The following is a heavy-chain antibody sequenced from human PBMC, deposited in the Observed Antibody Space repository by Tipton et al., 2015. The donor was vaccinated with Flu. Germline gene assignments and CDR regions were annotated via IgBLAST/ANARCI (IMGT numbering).Heavy chain of an antibody. V-gene: IGHV4-59*08. Sequence: TLSLTCTVSGGFFSSYYWNWIRRPPGKGLEWIGNVHQTGSTYYNPSLRSRVTITVDRPKNQFSLRLTSVTAADTAVYYCARRDYSNYVSDPKSWFDPWGQGILVTVSS. CDR3: ARRDYSNYVSDPKSWFDP. D-gene: IGHD4-11*01. CDR1: GGFFSSYY. J-gene: IGHJ5*02. CDR2: VHQTGST.